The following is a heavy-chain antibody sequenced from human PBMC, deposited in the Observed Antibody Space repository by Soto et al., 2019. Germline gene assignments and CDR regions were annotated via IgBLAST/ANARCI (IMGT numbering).Heavy chain of an antibody. Sequence: QVQLVESGGGVVQPGRSPRLSCAASGFTFSNYSMHWVRQAPGKGLECVAVMSYNGRDECYTDSVEGRFTISRDNSANPLYLHMNTLRAEYSAGYYCAGGGGLRYFDWLTLRDWGQGTLVTVSS. J-gene: IGHJ4*02. CDR3: AGGGGLRYFDWLTLRD. D-gene: IGHD3-9*01. V-gene: IGHV3-30-3*01. CDR1: GFTFSNYS. CDR2: MSYNGRDE.